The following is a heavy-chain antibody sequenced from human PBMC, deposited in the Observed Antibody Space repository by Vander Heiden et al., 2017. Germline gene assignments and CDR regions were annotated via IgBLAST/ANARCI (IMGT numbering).Heavy chain of an antibody. CDR1: GGTFSSYA. J-gene: IGHJ6*02. V-gene: IGHV1-69*01. Sequence: QVQLVQSGAEVKKPGSSVKVSCKASGGTFSSYAISWVRQAPGQGLEWMGGIIPIFGTANYAQKFQGRVTITADESTSTAYMELSSLRSEDTAVYYCARDLVGLYSSSSGYYYYGMDVWGQGTTVTVSS. CDR2: IIPIFGTA. D-gene: IGHD6-6*01. CDR3: ARDLVGLYSSSSGYYYYGMDV.